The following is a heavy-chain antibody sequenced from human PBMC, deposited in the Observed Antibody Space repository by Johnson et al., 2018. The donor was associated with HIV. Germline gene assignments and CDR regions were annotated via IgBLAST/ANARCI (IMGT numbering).Heavy chain of an antibody. CDR3: ARGRGELLGGAFDI. D-gene: IGHD1-26*01. Sequence: QVQLVESGGGVVQPGGSLRLSCAASGFTFSSYAMHWVRQAPGKGLEWVAVISYDGSNKYYAESVKGRFTISRDNSKNTLYLQMNSLRPEDAAVYYCARGRGELLGGAFDIWGQGTMVTVSS. J-gene: IGHJ3*02. CDR1: GFTFSSYA. V-gene: IGHV3-30-3*01. CDR2: ISYDGSNK.